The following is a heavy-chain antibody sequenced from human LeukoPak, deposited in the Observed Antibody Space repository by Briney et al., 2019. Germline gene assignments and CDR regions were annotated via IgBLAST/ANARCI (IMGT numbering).Heavy chain of an antibody. D-gene: IGHD1-26*01. V-gene: IGHV1-24*01. Sequence: ASVKVSCKVSGYTLTELSMHWVRQAPGKGLEWMGGFDPEDGETIYAQKVQGRVTMTEDTSTDTAYMELGSRRSEDTAVYYCATSGRRAGAYHFDYWEQGTLVTVSS. CDR2: FDPEDGET. CDR3: ATSGRRAGAYHFDY. J-gene: IGHJ4*02. CDR1: GYTLTELS.